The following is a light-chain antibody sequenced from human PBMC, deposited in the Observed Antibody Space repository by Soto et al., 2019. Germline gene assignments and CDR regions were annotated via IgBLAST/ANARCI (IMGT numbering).Light chain of an antibody. CDR3: QQYNINSET. CDR1: QSISSW. CDR2: QAS. J-gene: IGKJ1*01. Sequence: DIQMPQSPSTLSASVGDRVTITCRASQSISSWLAWYQQKPGKAPKLLIYQASSLESGVPSRFSGSGSGTEFTLTISSLQPEDFATYYCQQYNINSETFGQGTKVDIK. V-gene: IGKV1-5*03.